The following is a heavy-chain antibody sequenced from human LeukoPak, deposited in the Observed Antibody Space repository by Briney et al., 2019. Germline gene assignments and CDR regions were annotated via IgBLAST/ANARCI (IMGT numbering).Heavy chain of an antibody. CDR3: AKDRGYCSGGSCQI. CDR2: ISGSGGST. Sequence: GGSLRLSCAASGFTFDDYGMSWVRQAPGKGLEWVSAISGSGGSTYYADSVKGRFTISRDNSKNTLYLQMNSLRAEDTAVYYCAKDRGYCSGGSCQIGGQGTLVTVSS. D-gene: IGHD2-15*01. J-gene: IGHJ4*02. CDR1: GFTFDDYG. V-gene: IGHV3-23*01.